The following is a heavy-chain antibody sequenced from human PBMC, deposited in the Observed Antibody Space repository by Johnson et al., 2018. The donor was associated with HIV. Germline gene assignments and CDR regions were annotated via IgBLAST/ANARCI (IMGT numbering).Heavy chain of an antibody. CDR1: GFTFDDYG. Sequence: VLLVESGGGVVQPGRSVRLSCAASGFTFDDYGMSWVRQAPGKGLEWVSVIYSGGSTYYADSVKGRFTISRDNAKNSLILQMNSLRDEDTAVYYCARRTVTALFDIWGQGTLVTVSS. J-gene: IGHJ3*02. D-gene: IGHD4-17*01. CDR3: ARRTVTALFDI. V-gene: IGHV3-66*04. CDR2: IYSGGST.